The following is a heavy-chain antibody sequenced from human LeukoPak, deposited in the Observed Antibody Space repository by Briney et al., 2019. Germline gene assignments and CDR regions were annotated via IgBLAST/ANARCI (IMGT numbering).Heavy chain of an antibody. Sequence: GGSLRLSCAASGFTFSSYSMNWVREALGKGVEWVSSIISSSSYIYYADSVKGRFTISRDNAKNSLYLQMNSLRAEDTAVYYCARELEHGSLGNAFDIWGQGTMVTVSS. J-gene: IGHJ3*02. D-gene: IGHD7-27*01. CDR3: ARELEHGSLGNAFDI. CDR2: IISSSSYI. V-gene: IGHV3-21*01. CDR1: GFTFSSYS.